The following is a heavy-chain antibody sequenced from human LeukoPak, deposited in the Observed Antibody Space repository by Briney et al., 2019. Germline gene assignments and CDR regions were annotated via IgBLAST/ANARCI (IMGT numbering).Heavy chain of an antibody. CDR1: GGSISSSGYY. CDR2: LYYSGST. J-gene: IGHJ6*03. Sequence: SETLSLTCTVSGGSISSSGYYWGWIRQPPGKGLDWFGSLYYSGSTYYNPSLTRRVTTSVDTSTNQSSLTLSSVPAAETAVYYCARHVGSGSAKYYYYYMDVWGKGTTVTVSS. CDR3: ARHVGSGSAKYYYYYMDV. D-gene: IGHD1-26*01. V-gene: IGHV4-39*01.